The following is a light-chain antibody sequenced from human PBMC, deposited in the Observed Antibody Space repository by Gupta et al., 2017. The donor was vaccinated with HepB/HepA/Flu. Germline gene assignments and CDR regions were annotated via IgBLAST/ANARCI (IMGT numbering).Light chain of an antibody. CDR1: QSITTF. J-gene: IGKJ5*01. Sequence: DNQMTQSPSSLSASLGDRVTITCQASQSITTFLVWYQHKPGKAPKLLIYDASRLQSGVSSRFSGSGSGTDFTLTISRLQPEDFATYYCQQTDNTPLTFGQGTRMESK. CDR2: DAS. V-gene: IGKV1-39*01. CDR3: QQTDNTPLT.